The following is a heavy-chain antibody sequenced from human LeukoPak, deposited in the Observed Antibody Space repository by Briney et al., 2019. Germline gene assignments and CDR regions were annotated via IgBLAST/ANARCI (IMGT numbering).Heavy chain of an antibody. D-gene: IGHD3-22*01. J-gene: IGHJ3*02. Sequence: GESVRHLCAAWGFTFKSLLVLGLPQAPGRALEGVAVISNDGSNKYFADSVKGRFTISRYNSKNTLYLQMNSLRAEDTAVYYCARDYNSSGCAAFDIWGQGTMVTVSS. CDR3: ARDYNSSGCAAFDI. CDR1: GFTFKSLL. CDR2: ISNDGSNK. V-gene: IGHV3-30*03.